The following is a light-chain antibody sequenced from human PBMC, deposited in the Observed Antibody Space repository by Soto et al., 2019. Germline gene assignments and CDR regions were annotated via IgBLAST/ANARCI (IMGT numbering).Light chain of an antibody. Sequence: QSVLTQPPSASGTPGQRVTISCSGSSSNIGSNTVNWYQQLPGTAPKLLIYDDNKRPSGIPDRFSGSKSGTSATLGITGFQTGDEADYYCGSWDSRLSAYVFGTGTKVT. CDR1: SSNIGSNT. CDR2: DDN. J-gene: IGLJ1*01. CDR3: GSWDSRLSAYV. V-gene: IGLV1-51*01.